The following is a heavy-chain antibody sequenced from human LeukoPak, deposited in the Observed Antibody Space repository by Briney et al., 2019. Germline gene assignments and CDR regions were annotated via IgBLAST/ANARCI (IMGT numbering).Heavy chain of an antibody. CDR3: ARSRQVAKNYYFYYYMDV. CDR1: GGSISTIFYS. CDR2: FYSGGKT. D-gene: IGHD1-1*01. V-gene: IGHV4-39*01. Sequence: SETPSLTCTVSGGSISTIFYSWGWIRQPPAKGLEWIVNFYSGGKTYYNPSLKSRVTMSADTAKNQFSLKLSSVTAADTAVYYCARSRQVAKNYYFYYYMDVWGKGTTVTVSS. J-gene: IGHJ6*03.